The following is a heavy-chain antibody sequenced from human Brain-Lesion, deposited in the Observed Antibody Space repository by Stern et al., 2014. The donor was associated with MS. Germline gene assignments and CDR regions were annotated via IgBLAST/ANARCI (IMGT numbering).Heavy chain of an antibody. CDR2: IWFDGTKN. D-gene: IGHD6-19*01. CDR1: GFTFSSYG. J-gene: IGHJ6*02. V-gene: IGHV3-33*06. Sequence: QVQLVQSGGGVVQPGRSLRLSCAVSGFTFSSYGMYWVRQAPGKGLEGVAGIWFDGTKNNCIESVKGRFTISRDNYKNTLSLQMTSLRAEDTAVYYCAKDKKDSSGWNLYFYGMDVWGQGTTVIVSS. CDR3: AKDKKDSSGWNLYFYGMDV.